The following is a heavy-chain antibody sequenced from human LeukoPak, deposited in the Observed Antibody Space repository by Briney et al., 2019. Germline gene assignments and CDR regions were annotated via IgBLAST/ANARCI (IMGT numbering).Heavy chain of an antibody. V-gene: IGHV1-18*01. CDR3: ARAGIAAAGTFRYYYYGMDV. CDR2: ISAYNGNT. J-gene: IGHJ6*02. D-gene: IGHD6-13*01. CDR1: GYTFTSDG. Sequence: DASVDVSCKASGYTFTSDGISWVRQAPGQGLEWMGWISAYNGNTNYAQKLQGRVTMTTDTSTSTAYMELRSLRSDDTAVYYCARAGIAAAGTFRYYYYGMDVWGQGTTVTVSS.